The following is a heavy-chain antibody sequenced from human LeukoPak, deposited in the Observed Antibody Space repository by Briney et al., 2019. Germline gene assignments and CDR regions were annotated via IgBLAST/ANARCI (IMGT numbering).Heavy chain of an antibody. CDR3: ARDGPIYYDASGYSY. CDR1: GFTFRTYW. Sequence: GGSLRLSCAVSGFTFRTYWMSWVRKAPGKGLEWVANIKQDGSEQYYMDSVKGRFTISRDNAKNSLYLQMNSLRVEDTAVYYCARDGPIYYDASGYSYWGQGTLVTVSS. D-gene: IGHD3-22*01. V-gene: IGHV3-7*01. J-gene: IGHJ4*02. CDR2: IKQDGSEQ.